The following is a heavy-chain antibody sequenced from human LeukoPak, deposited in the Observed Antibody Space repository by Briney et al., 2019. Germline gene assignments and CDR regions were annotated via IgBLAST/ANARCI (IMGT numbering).Heavy chain of an antibody. Sequence: SETLSLTCTVSGGSISSSSYYWGWIRQPPGKGLEWIGSIYYSGSTYYNPSLKSRVTISVDTSKNQFSLKLSSVTAADTAVYYCARVKPYYDILTGYSRYYYYMDVWGKGTTVTVSS. V-gene: IGHV4-39*07. J-gene: IGHJ6*03. CDR1: GGSISSSSYY. CDR2: IYYSGST. D-gene: IGHD3-9*01. CDR3: ARVKPYYDILTGYSRYYYYMDV.